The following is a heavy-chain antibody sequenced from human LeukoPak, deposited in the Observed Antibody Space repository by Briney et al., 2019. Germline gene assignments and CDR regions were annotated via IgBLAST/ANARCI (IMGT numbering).Heavy chain of an antibody. Sequence: KSSETLSLTCTVSGASISSSDSYWSWIRQPPGKGLEWIGSIYRRGSTSYNPPLKSRVTVSEDMSKNHFSLRLSSVTAADTAVYYCARHVQDLGIKVWGQGTTVTVSS. CDR1: GASISSSDSY. CDR2: IYRRGST. J-gene: IGHJ6*02. CDR3: ARHVQDLGIKV. V-gene: IGHV4-39*01.